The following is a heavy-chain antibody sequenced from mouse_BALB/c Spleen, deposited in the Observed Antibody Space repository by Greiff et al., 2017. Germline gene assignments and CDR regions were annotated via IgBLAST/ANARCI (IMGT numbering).Heavy chain of an antibody. Sequence: EVQLQQSGPELVKPGASVKMSCKASGYTFTSYVMHWVKQKPGQGLEWIGYINPSSGYTNYNQKFKDKATLTADKSSSTAYMQLSSLTSEDSAVYYCVPYDGYYVDYWGQGTTLTVSS. J-gene: IGHJ2*01. CDR3: VPYDGYYVDY. V-gene: IGHV1-14*01. CDR2: INPSSGYT. CDR1: GYTFTSYV. D-gene: IGHD2-3*01.